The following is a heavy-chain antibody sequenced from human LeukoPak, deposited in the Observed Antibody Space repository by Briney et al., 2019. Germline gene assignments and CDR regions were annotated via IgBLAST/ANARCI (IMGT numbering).Heavy chain of an antibody. CDR1: GFSFSNYG. D-gene: IGHD7-27*01. Sequence: TGGSLRLSCAASGFSFSNYGMNWVRQAPGKGLEWVSSISSSGGYIYYTDSVKGRFTISRDNPKNSLSLQMNSLRAEDTAAYYCARESGAGGYYSYSKTDVWGIGTTVTVSS. CDR2: ISSSGGYI. CDR3: ARESGAGGYYSYSKTDV. V-gene: IGHV3-21*01. J-gene: IGHJ6*03.